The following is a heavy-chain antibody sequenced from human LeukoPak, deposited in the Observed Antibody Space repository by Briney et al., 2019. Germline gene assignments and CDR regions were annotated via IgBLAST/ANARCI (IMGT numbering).Heavy chain of an antibody. CDR3: AKANTRYSSGWTQYYFDY. CDR2: ISYDGSNK. V-gene: IGHV3-30*18. D-gene: IGHD6-19*01. CDR1: GFTFSSYG. J-gene: IGHJ4*02. Sequence: GGSLRLSCAASGFTFSSYGMHWVRQAPGKGLEWVAVISYDGSNKYYADSVKGRFTISRDNSKNTLYLQMNSLRAEDTAVYYCAKANTRYSSGWTQYYFDYWGQGTLVTVSS.